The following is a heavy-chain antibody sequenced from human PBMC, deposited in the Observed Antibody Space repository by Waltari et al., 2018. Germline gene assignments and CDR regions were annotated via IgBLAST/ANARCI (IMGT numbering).Heavy chain of an antibody. D-gene: IGHD6-6*01. J-gene: IGHJ4*02. Sequence: QVQLQQWGAGLLKPSETLSLTCAVYGGSFSGYYWSWIRQPPGKGLEWIGEINHSGSTNYNPSLKSRVTISVDTSKNQFSLKLSSVTAADTAVYYCARHLGSSSSLDYWGQGTLVTVSS. CDR1: GGSFSGYY. CDR2: INHSGST. V-gene: IGHV4-34*01. CDR3: ARHLGSSSSLDY.